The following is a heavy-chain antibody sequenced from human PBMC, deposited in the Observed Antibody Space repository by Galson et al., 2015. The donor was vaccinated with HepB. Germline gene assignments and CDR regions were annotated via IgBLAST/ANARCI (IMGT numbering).Heavy chain of an antibody. CDR2: FYYTGSS. V-gene: IGHV4-59*02. D-gene: IGHD4-11*01. Sequence: ETLSLTCTVSGGSVTTYYWSWIRQPPGEGLEWVGYFYYTGSSYYNPSLQNRVTMSMDTSTNQFSLDLTSATAADPAVYFCARSFPYSDYIDYWGQGILVTVSS. CDR1: GGSVTTYY. CDR3: ARSFPYSDYIDY. J-gene: IGHJ4*02.